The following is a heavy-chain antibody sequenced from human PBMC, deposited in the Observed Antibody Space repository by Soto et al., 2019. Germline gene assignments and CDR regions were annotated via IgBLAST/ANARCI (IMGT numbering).Heavy chain of an antibody. CDR3: AREYSAYHYHVDF. Sequence: PGGSLRLSCAASGFTFSDYFMTWIRQAPGEGLEWVAYISTSARIINYADSVKGRFTISRDNAKNSLYLQMNILRAEDTAVYFCAREYSAYHYHVDFWGQGTVVTVSS. D-gene: IGHD4-4*01. CDR2: ISTSARII. J-gene: IGHJ4*02. V-gene: IGHV3-11*01. CDR1: GFTFSDYF.